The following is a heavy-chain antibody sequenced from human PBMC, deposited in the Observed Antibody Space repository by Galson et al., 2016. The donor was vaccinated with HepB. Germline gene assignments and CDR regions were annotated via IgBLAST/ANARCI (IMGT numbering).Heavy chain of an antibody. Sequence: SVKVSCKASGYRFSGYYLHWVRQAPGQGLEWMGWINPSSGGTTYAQKFQDRVSMTRDTSISTADLELTRLKADDTAVYYCAKGLSSPWSAGTGYLDSWGQGSLVTVSS. CDR1: GYRFSGYY. CDR2: INPSSGGT. D-gene: IGHD3/OR15-3a*01. J-gene: IGHJ4*02. CDR3: AKGLSSPWSAGTGYLDS. V-gene: IGHV1-2*02.